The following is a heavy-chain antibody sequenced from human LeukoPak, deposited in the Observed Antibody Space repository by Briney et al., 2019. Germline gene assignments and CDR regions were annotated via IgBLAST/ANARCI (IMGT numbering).Heavy chain of an antibody. Sequence: GGSLRLSCAGSGFSFSSNTMSWVRQAPGRGLEWVSAISNNGSRTGYADSVKGRFTISRDNSKSTLYLHMDSLRAEDTAVYYCARDEDTSALSEYWGQGTLVTVSS. V-gene: IGHV3-23*01. CDR2: ISNNGSRT. J-gene: IGHJ4*02. D-gene: IGHD2/OR15-2a*01. CDR1: GFSFSSNT. CDR3: ARDEDTSALSEY.